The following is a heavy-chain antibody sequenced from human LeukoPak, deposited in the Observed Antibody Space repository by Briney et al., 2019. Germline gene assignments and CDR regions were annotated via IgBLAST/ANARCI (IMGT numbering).Heavy chain of an antibody. Sequence: GGSLRLSCAASGFTFSSFWMSWVRQAPGKGLEWVANIGPDGSERYYVDSVEGRFTISRDNAKNSLYLQMNSLRAKSTAVYYCARDHDYDFRSGYYNYWGQGTLVTVSS. CDR3: ARDHDYDFRSGYYNY. J-gene: IGHJ4*02. CDR2: IGPDGSER. D-gene: IGHD3-3*01. CDR1: GFTFSSFW. V-gene: IGHV3-7*01.